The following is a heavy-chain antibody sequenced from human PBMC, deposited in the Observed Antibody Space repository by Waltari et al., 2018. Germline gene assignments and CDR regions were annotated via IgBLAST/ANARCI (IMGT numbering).Heavy chain of an antibody. J-gene: IGHJ4*02. Sequence: EVHLVESGGGLVQPGRSLRLSCAASGFAYSGYEMNWVRQAPGKGREWVAYIGQTGTTIQYADSVRGRFTISRDNVKDSLYLQMSSLRAEDTAVYYCARDHSGWSLLWGQGTLVTGSS. CDR1: GFAYSGYE. CDR2: IGQTGTTI. D-gene: IGHD6-19*01. V-gene: IGHV3-48*03. CDR3: ARDHSGWSLL.